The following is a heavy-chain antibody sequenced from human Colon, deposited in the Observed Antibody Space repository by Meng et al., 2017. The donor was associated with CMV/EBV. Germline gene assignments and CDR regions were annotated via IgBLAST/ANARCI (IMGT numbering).Heavy chain of an antibody. CDR3: ASLSGGDFDY. CDR2: INPITGGT. Sequence: VRLVQSGAGVKKPGASVKVSCKASGYTFTGYFMYWLRQAPGQGLEWLGVINPITGGTNYAQKFQGRVTMTRDTSMNTAYMELSRLRSDDTAVYYCASLSGGDFDYWGQGTLVTVSS. J-gene: IGHJ4*02. D-gene: IGHD1-26*01. CDR1: GYTFTGYF. V-gene: IGHV1-2*02.